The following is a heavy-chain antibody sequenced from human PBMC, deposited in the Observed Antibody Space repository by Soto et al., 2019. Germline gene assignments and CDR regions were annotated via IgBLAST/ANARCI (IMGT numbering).Heavy chain of an antibody. CDR3: ARHRRRYYYDSSGYYYSGMDV. V-gene: IGHV5-10-1*01. J-gene: IGHJ6*02. CDR1: GYSFTSYW. D-gene: IGHD3-22*01. CDR2: IDPSDSYT. Sequence: PGESLKISCNGSGYSFTSYWISWVRQMLWKGLEWMGRIDPSDSYTNYSPSFQGHVTISADKSISTAYLQWSSLKASDTAMYYCARHRRRYYYDSSGYYYSGMDVWGQGTTVTVSS.